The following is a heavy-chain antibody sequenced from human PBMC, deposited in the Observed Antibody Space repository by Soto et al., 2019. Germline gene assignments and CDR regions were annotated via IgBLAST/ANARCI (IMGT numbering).Heavy chain of an antibody. CDR3: ARGLYYYDSSGYWGY. V-gene: IGHV3-48*02. J-gene: IGHJ4*02. Sequence: HPGGSLRLSCAASGFTFSIYSMNWVRQAPGKGLEWVSYISSSSSAIYYADSVKGRFTISRDNAKNSLYLQMNSLRDEDTAVYYCARGLYYYDSSGYWGYWGQGT. CDR1: GFTFSIYS. CDR2: ISSSSSAI. D-gene: IGHD3-22*01.